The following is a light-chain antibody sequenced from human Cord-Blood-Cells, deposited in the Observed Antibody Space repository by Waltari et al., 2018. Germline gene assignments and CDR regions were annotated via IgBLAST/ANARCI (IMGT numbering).Light chain of an antibody. CDR1: SSDVGGYNY. J-gene: IGLJ3*02. CDR2: DVS. V-gene: IGLV2-14*03. CDR3: SSYTSSSNWV. Sequence: QSALTQPASVSGSPGQSITISCTGTSSDVGGYNYVSWYQQNPGKAPKLMIYDVSNRPSGVSNRFTGSKSGNTASLTSAGLQAEDEADYYCSSYTSSSNWVFGGGTKLTVL.